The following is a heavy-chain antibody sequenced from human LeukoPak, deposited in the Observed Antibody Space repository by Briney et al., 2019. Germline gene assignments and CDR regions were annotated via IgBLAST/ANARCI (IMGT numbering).Heavy chain of an antibody. J-gene: IGHJ4*02. CDR3: ARDPTPRITIFGVVPSLGY. CDR1: GGTFSSYA. V-gene: IGHV1-69*01. Sequence: SVKVSCKASGGTFSSYAISWVRQAPGQGLEWMGGIIPIFGTANYAQKFQGRVTITADESTSTAYMELSSLRSEDTAVYYCARDPTPRITIFGVVPSLGYRGQGTLVTVSS. CDR2: IIPIFGTA. D-gene: IGHD3-3*01.